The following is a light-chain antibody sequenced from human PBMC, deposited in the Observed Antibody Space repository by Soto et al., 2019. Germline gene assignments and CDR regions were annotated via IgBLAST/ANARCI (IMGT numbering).Light chain of an antibody. Sequence: QSVLTQPPSVSGAPGQRVTISCTGSSSNIGAGYDVHWYQQLPGAAPKLLIYGNSNRPSGVPDRFPGSKSGTSASLAITGLRAEDEADYCCQSYDSSLSAYVFGTGTKVTVL. CDR3: QSYDSSLSAYV. CDR1: SSNIGAGYD. V-gene: IGLV1-40*01. CDR2: GNS. J-gene: IGLJ1*01.